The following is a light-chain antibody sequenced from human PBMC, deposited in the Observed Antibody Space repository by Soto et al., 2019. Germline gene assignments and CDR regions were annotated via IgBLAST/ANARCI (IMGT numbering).Light chain of an antibody. V-gene: IGLV7-46*01. J-gene: IGLJ2*01. CDR2: DTS. CDR1: TGAVTSGHY. CDR3: LLSYRGIQV. Sequence: QAVVTQEPSLTVSPGGTVTLTCGFSTGAVTSGHYPYWFQQKPGQAPRTLIYDTSNKHSWTPARFSGSLLGGKAALTLSGAQPEDEAEYFCLLSYRGIQVFGGGTKVTVL.